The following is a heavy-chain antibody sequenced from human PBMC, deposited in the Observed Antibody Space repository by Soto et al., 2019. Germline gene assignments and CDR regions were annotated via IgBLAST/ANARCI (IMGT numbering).Heavy chain of an antibody. D-gene: IGHD3-16*01. CDR3: ARSNAGPTYYYYGMDV. CDR2: IYPGDSVT. Sequence: PGESLKISCQGSGYIFSSYWIGWVRQMPGKGLEWMGIIYPGDSVTKYSPSFQGQVTISADKSISTAYLQWSSLKASDTAMYYCARSNAGPTYYYYGMDVWGQGTTVTVSS. CDR1: GYIFSSYW. V-gene: IGHV5-51*01. J-gene: IGHJ6*02.